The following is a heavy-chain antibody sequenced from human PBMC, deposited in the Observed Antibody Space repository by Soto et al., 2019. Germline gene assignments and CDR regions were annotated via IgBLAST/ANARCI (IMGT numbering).Heavy chain of an antibody. D-gene: IGHD6-13*01. Sequence: SETLSLTCAVSGGSISSDKWWSWVRQPPGKGLEWIGEVYHSGNTNYNPSLKSRVIISVDKSKNQFSLKLSSVTDADTAMYYCARGERQQQRDYWGQGTLVTVSS. J-gene: IGHJ4*02. CDR1: GGSISSDKW. CDR2: VYHSGNT. CDR3: ARGERQQQRDY. V-gene: IGHV4-4*02.